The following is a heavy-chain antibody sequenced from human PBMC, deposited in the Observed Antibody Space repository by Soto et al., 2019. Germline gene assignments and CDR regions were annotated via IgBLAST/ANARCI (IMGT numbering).Heavy chain of an antibody. Sequence: SETLSLTCTVSGGSISSYYWSWIRQPPGKGLEWIGYIYYSGSTNYNPSLKSRVTISVDTSKNQFSLKLSSVTAADTAVYYCARAQDRYCSSTSCYASMDVWGKGTTVTVSS. CDR3: ARAQDRYCSSTSCYASMDV. D-gene: IGHD2-2*01. CDR2: IYYSGST. CDR1: GGSISSYY. V-gene: IGHV4-59*01. J-gene: IGHJ6*03.